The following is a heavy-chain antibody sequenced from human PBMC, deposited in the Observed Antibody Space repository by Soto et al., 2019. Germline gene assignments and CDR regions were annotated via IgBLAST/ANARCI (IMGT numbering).Heavy chain of an antibody. D-gene: IGHD2-2*03. CDR3: ARLNGYCVSTGCHGYYCMDV. CDR2: IHYSGNT. V-gene: IGHV4-39*01. CDR1: GGSISSSSYH. Sequence: SETLSLTCTVSGGSISSSSYHWGWIRQPPGKGLEWIGSIHYSGNTYYNPSLKSRVSMSVDTSKNQFSLNLSSVTAADTAVYYCARLNGYCVSTGCHGYYCMDVWGQGTTVTVSS. J-gene: IGHJ6*02.